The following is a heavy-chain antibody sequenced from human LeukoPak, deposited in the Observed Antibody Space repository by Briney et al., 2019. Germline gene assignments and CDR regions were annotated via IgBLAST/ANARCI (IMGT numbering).Heavy chain of an antibody. CDR3: ARAPSYDFWSGYYGIPATYYFDY. V-gene: IGHV4-39*07. J-gene: IGHJ4*02. CDR1: GGSISGSSYY. CDR2: IYYSGST. D-gene: IGHD3-3*01. Sequence: PSETLSLTCTVSGGSISGSSYYWGWIRQPPGKGLEWIWSIYYSGSTYYNPSLKSRVTISVDKSKNQFSLKLSSVTAADTAVYYCARAPSYDFWSGYYGIPATYYFDYWGQGTLVTVSS.